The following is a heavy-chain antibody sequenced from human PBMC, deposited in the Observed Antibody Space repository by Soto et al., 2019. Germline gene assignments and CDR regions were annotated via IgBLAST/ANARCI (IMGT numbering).Heavy chain of an antibody. V-gene: IGHV3-23*01. Sequence: PGGSMRLSCAAFGFTFSSDSMSCVRQAPGKGLEWVSAISGSVGSTFYADSVKGRLSLSRDNSTNTLYLQMTSLRAKDTAVYYCAKFTASTNIAVAGFYYYGMDVWGQGTTVTVSS. D-gene: IGHD6-19*01. CDR2: ISGSVGST. CDR3: AKFTASTNIAVAGFYYYGMDV. CDR1: GFTFSSDS. J-gene: IGHJ6*02.